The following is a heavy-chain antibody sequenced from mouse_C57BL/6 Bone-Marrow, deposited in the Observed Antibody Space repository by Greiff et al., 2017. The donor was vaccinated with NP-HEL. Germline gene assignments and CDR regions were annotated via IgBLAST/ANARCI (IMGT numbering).Heavy chain of an antibody. CDR3: AMIYYGNYGYFDV. CDR1: GYTFTSYW. Sequence: QVQLQQPGAELVKPGASVKLSCKASGYTFTSYWMHWVKPRPGQGLEWIGMIHPNSGSTNYNEKFKSKATLTVDKSSSTAYMQLSSLTSEDSAVYYCAMIYYGNYGYFDVWGTGTTVTVSS. V-gene: IGHV1-64*01. CDR2: IHPNSGST. J-gene: IGHJ1*03. D-gene: IGHD2-1*01.